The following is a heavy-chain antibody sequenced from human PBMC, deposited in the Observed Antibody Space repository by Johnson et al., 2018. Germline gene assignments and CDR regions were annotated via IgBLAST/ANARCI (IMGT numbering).Heavy chain of an antibody. CDR1: GFTFSNFA. CDR3: TKDDECRGGSCYADYFQH. V-gene: IGHV3-23*04. Sequence: VQLVESGGGLVQPGGSLRLSCAASGFTFSNFAMSWVRQTPGQGLAFVSAITATGIGTYYVDSVKGRFTIYKDNSKNTLYLQMISLRAEETAMYYCTKDDECRGGSCYADYFQHWGQGTLVNVSS. D-gene: IGHD2-15*01. CDR2: ITATGIGT. J-gene: IGHJ1*01.